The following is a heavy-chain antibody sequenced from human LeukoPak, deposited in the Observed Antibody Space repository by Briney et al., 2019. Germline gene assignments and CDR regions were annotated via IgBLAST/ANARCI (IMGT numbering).Heavy chain of an antibody. Sequence: GGSLRLSCAASGFTFSSYAMSWVRQAPGKGLEWVSAISGSGGSTYYADSVKGRFTISRDNSKNTLYLQMNSLRAEDTAVYYCAKVFGRLGGYYDSSGYYYEFDYWGQGTLVTVSS. V-gene: IGHV3-23*01. J-gene: IGHJ4*02. CDR1: GFTFSSYA. CDR2: ISGSGGST. D-gene: IGHD3-22*01. CDR3: AKVFGRLGGYYDSSGYYYEFDY.